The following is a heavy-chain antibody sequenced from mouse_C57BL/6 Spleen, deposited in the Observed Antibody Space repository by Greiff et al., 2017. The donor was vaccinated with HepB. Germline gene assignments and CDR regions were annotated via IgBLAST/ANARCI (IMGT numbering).Heavy chain of an antibody. CDR1: GFSLTSYG. CDR3: ARQGAAVGDYAMDY. J-gene: IGHJ4*01. CDR2: IWSDGST. Sequence: QVQLKESGPGLVAPSQRLSITCTVSGFSLTSYGVHWVRQPPGKGLEWLEVIWSDGSTTYNSALKSRLSISKDNSKSQVFLKMNSLQTDDTAMYYGARQGAAVGDYAMDYWGQGTSVTVSS. V-gene: IGHV2-6-1*01. D-gene: IGHD3-3*01.